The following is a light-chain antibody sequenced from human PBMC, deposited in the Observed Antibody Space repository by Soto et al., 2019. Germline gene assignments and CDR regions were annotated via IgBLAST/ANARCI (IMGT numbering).Light chain of an antibody. Sequence: QSALTQPASVSGSPGQSITISCTGTSNDIGGYNLVSWYQQHPGKAPQLIIYEASERPSGVSDRFSGSKSGNTASLTISTLQAEDEAYYSCCACAGGATFIFGGGTKLTVL. CDR3: CACAGGATFI. CDR2: EAS. CDR1: SNDIGGYNL. V-gene: IGLV2-23*02. J-gene: IGLJ2*01.